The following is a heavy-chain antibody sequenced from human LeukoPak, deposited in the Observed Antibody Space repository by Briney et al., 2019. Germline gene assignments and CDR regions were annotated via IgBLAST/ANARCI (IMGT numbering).Heavy chain of an antibody. Sequence: ASVKVSCKASGYTFTGYYMHWVRQAPGQGLEWMGRINPNSGGTNYAQKFQGRVTMTRDTSISTAYMELSRLRSDDTAVYYCARERDYYGGNWFDPWGQGTLVTVSS. CDR1: GYTFTGYY. CDR2: INPNSGGT. V-gene: IGHV1-2*06. J-gene: IGHJ5*02. CDR3: ARERDYYGGNWFDP. D-gene: IGHD3-10*01.